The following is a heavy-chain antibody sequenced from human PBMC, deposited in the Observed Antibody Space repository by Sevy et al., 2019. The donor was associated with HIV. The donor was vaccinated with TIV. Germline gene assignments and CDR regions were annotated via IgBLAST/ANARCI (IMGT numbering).Heavy chain of an antibody. D-gene: IGHD6-13*01. J-gene: IGHJ1*01. Sequence: ASVTVSCKASGGTFSSYAISWVRQAPGQGLEWMGGIIPIFGTANYAQKFQGRVTITADESTSTAYMELSSLRSEDTAVYYCARDGRAAAGTEYFQHWGQGTLVTVSS. CDR2: IIPIFGTA. CDR3: ARDGRAAAGTEYFQH. V-gene: IGHV1-69*13. CDR1: GGTFSSYA.